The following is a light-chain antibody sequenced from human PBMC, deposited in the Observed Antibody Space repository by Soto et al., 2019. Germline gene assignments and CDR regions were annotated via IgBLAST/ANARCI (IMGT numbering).Light chain of an antibody. CDR2: DVT. CDR3: CSYAGTYTLYV. J-gene: IGLJ1*01. Sequence: QSALTQPRSVSGSPGQSVTIYCTGTSSDVGAYDYVSWYQQHPGKAPKLMIYDVTKRPSGVPDRFSGSKSGITASLTISGLQAEDEADYFCCSYAGTYTLYVFGSGTKLTVL. V-gene: IGLV2-11*01. CDR1: SSDVGAYDY.